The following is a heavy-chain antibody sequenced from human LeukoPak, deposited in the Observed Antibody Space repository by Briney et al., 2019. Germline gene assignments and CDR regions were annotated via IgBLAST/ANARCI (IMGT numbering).Heavy chain of an antibody. V-gene: IGHV3-30*18. Sequence: PGGSLRLSCAASGFTFSSYGMHWVRQAPGKGLEWVAVISYDGSNKYYADSVKGRFTISRDNSKNTLYLQMNSLRAEDTAVYYCAKALRGVIPYYYYGMDVWGQGTTVTVYS. D-gene: IGHD3-10*01. J-gene: IGHJ6*02. CDR1: GFTFSSYG. CDR3: AKALRGVIPYYYYGMDV. CDR2: ISYDGSNK.